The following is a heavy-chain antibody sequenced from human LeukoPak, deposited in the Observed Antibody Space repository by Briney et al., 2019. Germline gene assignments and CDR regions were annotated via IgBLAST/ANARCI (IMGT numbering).Heavy chain of an antibody. D-gene: IGHD6-19*01. CDR1: GYTFTNYY. Sequence: ASVKVSCKASGYTFTNYYIHWVRQAPGQGLEWMGLINPGDGSTSYAQKFQGRVTMTRDTSTSTVYMEVSSLRSEDTAVYYCARGYYTSGRKDYWGQGTLVTVSS. CDR2: INPGDGST. V-gene: IGHV1-46*01. CDR3: ARGYYTSGRKDY. J-gene: IGHJ4*02.